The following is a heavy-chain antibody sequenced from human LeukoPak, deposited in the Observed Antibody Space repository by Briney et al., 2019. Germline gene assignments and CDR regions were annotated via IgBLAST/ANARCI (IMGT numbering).Heavy chain of an antibody. CDR1: GGSISSYF. D-gene: IGHD5-18*01. CDR2: IYYSGST. Sequence: PSETLSLTCTVSGGSISSYFWNWIRQPPGKGLEWIGNIYYSGSTSYNPSLKSRVTISIDTSKNQFSLNLNSVTAADTAVYYCARADTYLDYWGQGILVTVSS. V-gene: IGHV4-30-4*08. J-gene: IGHJ4*02. CDR3: ARADTYLDY.